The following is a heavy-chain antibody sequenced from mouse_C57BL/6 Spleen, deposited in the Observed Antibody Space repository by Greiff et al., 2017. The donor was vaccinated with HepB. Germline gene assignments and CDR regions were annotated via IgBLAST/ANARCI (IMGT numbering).Heavy chain of an antibody. CDR2: ISSGSSTI. D-gene: IGHD1-1*01. V-gene: IGHV5-17*01. Sequence: EVMLVESGGGLVKPGGSLKLSCAASGFTFSDYGMHWVRQAPEKGLEWVAYISSGSSTIYYADTVKGRFTISRDNAKNTLFLQMTSLRSEDTAMYYCARGYYYGSSQFAYWGQGTLVTVSA. CDR3: ARGYYYGSSQFAY. CDR1: GFTFSDYG. J-gene: IGHJ3*01.